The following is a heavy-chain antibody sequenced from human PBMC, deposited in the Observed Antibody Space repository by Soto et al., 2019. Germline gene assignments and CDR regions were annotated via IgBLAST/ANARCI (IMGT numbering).Heavy chain of an antibody. CDR3: ARGYHYYDSSGYDKWDAFDI. CDR2: ISSSSSYI. V-gene: IGHV3-21*01. J-gene: IGHJ3*02. D-gene: IGHD3-22*01. Sequence: EVQLVESGGGLVKPGGSLRLSCAASGFTFSSYSMNWVRQAPGKGLEWVSSISSSSSYIYYADSVKGRFTISRDNDKNSLYLQMNSLRAEDTAVYYCARGYHYYDSSGYDKWDAFDIWGQGTMVNVSS. CDR1: GFTFSSYS.